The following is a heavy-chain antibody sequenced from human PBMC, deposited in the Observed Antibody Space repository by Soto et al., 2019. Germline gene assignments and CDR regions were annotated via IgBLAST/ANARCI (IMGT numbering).Heavy chain of an antibody. CDR1: GYTFTSYY. J-gene: IGHJ1*01. CDR3: ARVGPLTYYYDSSGYYQH. Sequence: GASVKVSCKASGYTFTSYYMHWVRQAPGQGLEWMGIINPSGGSTSYAQKFQGRVTITRDTSASTSYMELSSLRSEDTAVYYCARVGPLTYYYDSSGYYQHWGQGTLVTVSS. CDR2: INPSGGST. V-gene: IGHV1-46*01. D-gene: IGHD3-22*01.